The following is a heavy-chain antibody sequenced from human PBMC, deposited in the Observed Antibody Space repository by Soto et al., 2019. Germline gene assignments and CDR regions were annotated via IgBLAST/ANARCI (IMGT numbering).Heavy chain of an antibody. D-gene: IGHD2-15*01. CDR1: GFTFFTYA. Sequence: GGSLRLSCTSSGFTFFTYAMTWVRQAPGKGLEWVSSITDTGVSTYYADSVKGRFTISRDNSKNTLYLQMNSLRTDDSAVYYCAKDTPVVMFLFDSWGRGTLVTVSS. CDR2: ITDTGVST. J-gene: IGHJ4*02. V-gene: IGHV3-23*01. CDR3: AKDTPVVMFLFDS.